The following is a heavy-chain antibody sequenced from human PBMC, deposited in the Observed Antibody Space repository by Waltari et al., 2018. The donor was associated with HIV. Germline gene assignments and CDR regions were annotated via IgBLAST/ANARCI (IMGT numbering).Heavy chain of an antibody. CDR2: ISGKNGNT. CDR1: GYIFNTNT. Sequence: QVQLVQSGAEMKKPGASVKVSCKASGYIFNTNTITWVRQAPGQGLEWMGWISGKNGNTDYAQKFQGRVTMTIDISTSTAYMEMRSLRSDDTAIYYCARGASTLVYWGQGTLVTVSS. J-gene: IGHJ4*02. D-gene: IGHD2-8*02. V-gene: IGHV1-18*01. CDR3: ARGASTLVY.